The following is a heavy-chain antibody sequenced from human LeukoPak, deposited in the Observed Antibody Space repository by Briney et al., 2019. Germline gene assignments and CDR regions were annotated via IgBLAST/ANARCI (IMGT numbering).Heavy chain of an antibody. CDR1: GYSFTSYW. J-gene: IGHJ4*02. V-gene: IGHV5-51*01. D-gene: IGHD6-6*01. CDR3: ARRGRSSSNFDF. CDR2: IYPGDSDT. Sequence: GESLKISCKGSGYSFTSYWIGWVRQMPGNGLEWMGIIYPGDSDTRYSPSFQGHVTISTDKSISTAYLQWSSLKASDTAIYYCARRGRSSSNFDFWGQGTLVTVSS.